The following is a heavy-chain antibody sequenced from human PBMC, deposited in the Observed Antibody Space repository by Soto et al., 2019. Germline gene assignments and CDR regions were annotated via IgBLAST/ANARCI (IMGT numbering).Heavy chain of an antibody. D-gene: IGHD6-19*01. Sequence: EVQLVESGGGLVQPGGSLRISCAASGFSFSDYWMSWVRQAPGKGLEWVANMNRDGSEKFYVDSVRGRFTISRDNAKESLYLQMNSLRDEDTAVYYCARDASGWSVYWGQGTRVTVSS. V-gene: IGHV3-7*04. J-gene: IGHJ4*02. CDR2: MNRDGSEK. CDR3: ARDASGWSVY. CDR1: GFSFSDYW.